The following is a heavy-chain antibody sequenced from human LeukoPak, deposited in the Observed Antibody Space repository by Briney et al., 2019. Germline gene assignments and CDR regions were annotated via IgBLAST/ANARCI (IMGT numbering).Heavy chain of an antibody. Sequence: ASVKVSCKASGYTFTGYYIHWVRQAPGQRLEWMGWIHPNSGGTNFAQKLQGRVTVTRDSSISTAHMEVSSLRSDDTAVYYCARAPAGGPLRFFDYWGQGTLVTVSS. D-gene: IGHD3-3*01. CDR3: ARAPAGGPLRFFDY. CDR1: GYTFTGYY. CDR2: IHPNSGGT. J-gene: IGHJ4*02. V-gene: IGHV1-2*02.